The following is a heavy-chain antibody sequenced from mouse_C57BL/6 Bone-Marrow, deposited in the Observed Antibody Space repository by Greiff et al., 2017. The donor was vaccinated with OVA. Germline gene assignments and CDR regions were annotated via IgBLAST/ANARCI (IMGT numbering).Heavy chain of an antibody. CDR3: ARASWFAY. Sequence: EVKLVESGGGLVKPGGSLKLSCAASGFTFSSYAMSWVRQTPEKRLAWVATISDGGSYTYYPDNVKGRFTISRDTAKNNLYLQMSHLKSEDTAMYYCARASWFAYWGQGTLVTVSA. J-gene: IGHJ3*01. V-gene: IGHV5-4*03. CDR2: ISDGGSYT. CDR1: GFTFSSYA.